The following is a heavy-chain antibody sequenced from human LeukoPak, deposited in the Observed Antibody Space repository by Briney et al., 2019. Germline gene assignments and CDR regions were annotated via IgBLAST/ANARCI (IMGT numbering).Heavy chain of an antibody. CDR3: ASPGAAGDAFDI. V-gene: IGHV3-66*01. J-gene: IGHJ3*02. CDR1: GFTVSSNY. D-gene: IGHD3-10*01. Sequence: GGSLRLSCAASGFTVSSNYMSWVRQAPGKGLEWVSVIYSGGSTYYADSVKGRFTISRDNSKNTLFLKMNSLRAEDTAVYYCASPGAAGDAFDIWHQGTMVIVSS. CDR2: IYSGGST.